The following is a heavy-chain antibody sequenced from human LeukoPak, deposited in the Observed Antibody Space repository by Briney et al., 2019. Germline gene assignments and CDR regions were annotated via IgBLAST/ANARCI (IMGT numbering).Heavy chain of an antibody. CDR1: GGSFSGYY. CDR2: INHSGST. V-gene: IGHV4-34*01. Sequence: SETLSLTCAVYGGSFSGYYWSWIRQPPGKGLEWIGEINHSGSTNYNPSLKSRVTISVDTSKNQFSLKLSSVTAADTAVYYCARDSRKVGYYYYMDVWGKGTTVTISS. J-gene: IGHJ6*03. CDR3: ARDSRKVGYYYYMDV.